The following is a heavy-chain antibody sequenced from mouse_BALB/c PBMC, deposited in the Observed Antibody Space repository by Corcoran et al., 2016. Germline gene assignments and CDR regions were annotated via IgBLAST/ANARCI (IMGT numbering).Heavy chain of an antibody. V-gene: IGHV1-19*01. CDR3: ARGEITGFAF. CDR2: IDPYNGGT. CDR1: GYTFTDYT. D-gene: IGHD2-4*01. J-gene: IGHJ3*01. Sequence: EVQLQQSGPELVKPGASVKMSCKASGYTFTDYTMNWVKQNHGKNFEWIGLIDPYNGGTKYNQKFKGKATLTVDKSSSTAYMELLSLTSEDSAVYFCARGEITGFAFWGQGTLVTVSA.